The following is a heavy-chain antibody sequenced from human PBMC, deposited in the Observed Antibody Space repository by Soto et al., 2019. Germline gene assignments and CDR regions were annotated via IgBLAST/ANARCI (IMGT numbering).Heavy chain of an antibody. J-gene: IGHJ5*02. CDR2: ISHDGGAT. Sequence: QVQLVESGGGVVQSGRSLRLSCAASGFTFSTSGLHWIRQAPGKGLEWVAMISHDGGATYYVDCVKGRFTISRDTDKNTLHLQMDSLRPEDTATYYCAKDWGSSGWYNWFDPWGQGTLVTVSS. CDR3: AKDWGSSGWYNWFDP. CDR1: GFTFSTSG. V-gene: IGHV3-30*18. D-gene: IGHD6-13*01.